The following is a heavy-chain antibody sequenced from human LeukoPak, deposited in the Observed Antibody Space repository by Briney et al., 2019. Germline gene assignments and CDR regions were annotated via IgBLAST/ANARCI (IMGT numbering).Heavy chain of an antibody. J-gene: IGHJ2*01. CDR3: AKVALLPSNTGCFDTNNWYFDL. V-gene: IGHV3-23*01. CDR2: ISGSGGSA. CDR1: GFTFNNYA. Sequence: GGSPRLSCAASGFTFNNYAMNWVRQAPGKGLEWVSAISGSGGSAYYADSVKGRFTISRDNSKKTLFLQMNSLRVEDTAVYYCAKVALLPSNTGCFDTNNWYFDLWGRGTLVTVSS. D-gene: IGHD4/OR15-4a*01.